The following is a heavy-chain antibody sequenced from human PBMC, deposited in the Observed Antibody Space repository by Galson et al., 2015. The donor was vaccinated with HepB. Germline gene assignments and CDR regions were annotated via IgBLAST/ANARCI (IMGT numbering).Heavy chain of an antibody. Sequence: SLRLSCAASGFSFSNYGMHWVRQAPGKGLEWVAAVSYDGSNEYYKDSVKGRFTISRDNSKNTLYLQMNRLRAEDTAVYYCANPSTGTGDLWGQGTLVTVSS. CDR1: GFSFSNYG. J-gene: IGHJ5*02. CDR2: VSYDGSNE. V-gene: IGHV3-30*18. D-gene: IGHD1-7*01. CDR3: ANPSTGTGDL.